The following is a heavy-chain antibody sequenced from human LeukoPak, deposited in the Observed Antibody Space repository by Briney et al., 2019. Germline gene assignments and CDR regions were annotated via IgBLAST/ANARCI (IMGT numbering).Heavy chain of an antibody. Sequence: ASVKLFRRVSGYTLTELSMHCVREAPGKGLEWMGGFDPEDGETIYAQKFQGRVTMTEDTSTDPAYMELSSLRSEDTAVYYCATKPYSITMVRGVPPGDYYGMDVWGQGTTVTVSS. CDR1: GYTLTELS. D-gene: IGHD3-10*01. CDR3: ATKPYSITMVRGVPPGDYYGMDV. CDR2: FDPEDGET. J-gene: IGHJ6*02. V-gene: IGHV1-24*01.